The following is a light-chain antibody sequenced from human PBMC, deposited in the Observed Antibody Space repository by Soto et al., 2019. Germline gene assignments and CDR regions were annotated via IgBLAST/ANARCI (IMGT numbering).Light chain of an antibody. CDR1: SRDIGNYNL. CDR3: CSYAGSSTYV. Sequence: QSALTQPDSVSGSLGQSITISFTGTSRDIGNYNLVSWYQQHPGKAPKLMIYEVTKRPSGVSSRFFGSKSGKTASLTISGLQADDEADYHCCSYAGSSTYVFGTGTKLTVL. CDR2: EVT. V-gene: IGLV2-23*02. J-gene: IGLJ1*01.